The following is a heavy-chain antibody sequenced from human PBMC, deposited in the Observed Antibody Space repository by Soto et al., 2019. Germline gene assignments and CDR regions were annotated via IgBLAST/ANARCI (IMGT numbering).Heavy chain of an antibody. Sequence: ASVKVSFKASGYIFTDYYMHWVRQAPGQELVWMGRINPNSGGTNYAQKFQGRVTMTRDTSISTAYTELSSLRSEDMATYYCARDERGYSYGPWGQGTLVTVSS. D-gene: IGHD5-18*01. J-gene: IGHJ5*02. V-gene: IGHV1-2*06. CDR2: INPNSGGT. CDR1: GYIFTDYY. CDR3: ARDERGYSYGP.